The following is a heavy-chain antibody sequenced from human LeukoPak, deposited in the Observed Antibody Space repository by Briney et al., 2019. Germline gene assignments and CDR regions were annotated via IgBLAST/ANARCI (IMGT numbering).Heavy chain of an antibody. CDR2: ISAYNGNT. D-gene: IGHD6-13*01. V-gene: IGHV1-18*01. CDR1: GYTFTSYG. Sequence: ASVKVSCKASGYTFTSYGISWVRQAPGQGLEWMGWISAYNGNTNYAQKLQGRVTMTTDTSTSTAYMELRSLRSDDTAVYYCARDRGYDINDAFDIWGQGTMVTVSS. J-gene: IGHJ3*02. CDR3: ARDRGYDINDAFDI.